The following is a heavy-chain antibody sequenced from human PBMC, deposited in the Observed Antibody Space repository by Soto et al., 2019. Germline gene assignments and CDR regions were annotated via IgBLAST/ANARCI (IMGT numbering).Heavy chain of an antibody. CDR2: IDHSGST. CDR3: ARGNSGYYYGMDV. Sequence: QVQLQESGPGLVKPSGTLSLTCAVSGGSISSSNWWSWVHQPPGKGLEWIGEIDHSGSTNYNPSLKSPVTISVDKSKNQFALKLSSVTAADTAVYYCARGNSGYYYGMDVWGQGTTVTVSS. CDR1: GGSISSSNW. J-gene: IGHJ6*02. V-gene: IGHV4-4*02. D-gene: IGHD1-26*01.